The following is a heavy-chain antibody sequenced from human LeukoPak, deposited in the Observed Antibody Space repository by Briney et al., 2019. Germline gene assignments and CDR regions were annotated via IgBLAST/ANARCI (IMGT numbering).Heavy chain of an antibody. CDR3: ASSYGSGSSFDY. J-gene: IGHJ4*02. D-gene: IGHD3-10*01. Sequence: SETLSLTCAVYGGSFSGYSWSWIRQPPGKGLEWIGYIYYSGSTNYNPSLKSRVTISVDTSKNQFSLKLSSVTAADTAVYYCASSYGSGSSFDYWGQGTLVTVSS. V-gene: IGHV4-59*08. CDR1: GGSFSGYS. CDR2: IYYSGST.